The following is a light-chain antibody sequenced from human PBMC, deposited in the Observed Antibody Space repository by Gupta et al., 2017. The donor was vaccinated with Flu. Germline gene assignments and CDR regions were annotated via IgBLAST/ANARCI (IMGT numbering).Light chain of an antibody. V-gene: IGKV3-11*01. J-gene: IGKJ4*01. CDR1: QSVRTN. CDR3: QQHNNWPPLT. Sequence: ATLSVSPGERATLSCRASQSVRTNLAWYQQKPGQAPRLLIYDASNRATGIPARFSGSGSGTDFTLTISSLEPEDFAVYYCQQHNNWPPLTFGGGTKVEIK. CDR2: DAS.